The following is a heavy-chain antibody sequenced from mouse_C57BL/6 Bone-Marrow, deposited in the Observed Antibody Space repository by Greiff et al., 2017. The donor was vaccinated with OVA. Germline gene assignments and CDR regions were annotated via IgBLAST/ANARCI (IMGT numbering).Heavy chain of an antibody. V-gene: IGHV1-66*01. CDR2: IYPGSGNT. D-gene: IGHD3-2*01. J-gene: IGHJ3*01. Sequence: QVHVKQSGPELVKPGASVKISCKASGYSFTSYYIHWVKQRPGQGLEWIGWIYPGSGNTKYNEKFKGKATLTADTSSSTAYMQLSSLTSEDSAVYYCARSKGSRQGFAYWGQGTLVTVSA. CDR1: GYSFTSYY. CDR3: ARSKGSRQGFAY.